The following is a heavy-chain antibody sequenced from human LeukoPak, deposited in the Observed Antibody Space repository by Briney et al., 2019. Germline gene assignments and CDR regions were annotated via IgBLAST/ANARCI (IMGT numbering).Heavy chain of an antibody. Sequence: PSETLSLTCAVYGGSFSGYYWSWIRQPPGKGLEWIGEINHSGSTNYNPSLKSRVTISVDTSKNQFSLKLSSVTAADTAVYYCARGMPSSWYFDYWGQGTLVTVSS. D-gene: IGHD6-13*01. CDR1: GGSFSGYY. V-gene: IGHV4-34*01. CDR3: ARGMPSSWYFDY. J-gene: IGHJ4*02. CDR2: INHSGST.